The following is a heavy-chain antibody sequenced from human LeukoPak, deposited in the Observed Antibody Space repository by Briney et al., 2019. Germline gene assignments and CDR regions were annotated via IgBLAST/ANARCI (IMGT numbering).Heavy chain of an antibody. CDR1: GFTFSSYS. J-gene: IGHJ6*03. V-gene: IGHV3-21*01. CDR2: ISSSSSYI. CDR3: ARNIPTVTAFLYYYIDV. D-gene: IGHD4-17*01. Sequence: GGSLRLSCAASGFTFSSYSMSWVRQAPGKGLEWVSSISSSSSYIYYADSVKGRFTISRDNAKHSLYLQMNSLRAEDTAVYYCARNIPTVTAFLYYYIDVWGKGTTVTVPS.